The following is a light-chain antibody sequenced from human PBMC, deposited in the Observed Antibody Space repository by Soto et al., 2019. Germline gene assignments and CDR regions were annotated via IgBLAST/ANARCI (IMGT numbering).Light chain of an antibody. CDR2: DAS. Sequence: EIVLTQSPATLSLSPGERATLSCRASQSVSSYLAWYQQKPGQAPRLLIYDASSRATGIPARFSGSGSGTDFTLTISSLEPEDFAVYYCPQRGYTFGHGTKREIK. CDR3: PQRGYT. CDR1: QSVSSY. J-gene: IGKJ2*01. V-gene: IGKV3-11*01.